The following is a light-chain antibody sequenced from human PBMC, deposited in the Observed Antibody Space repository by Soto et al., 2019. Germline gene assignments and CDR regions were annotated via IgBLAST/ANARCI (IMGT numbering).Light chain of an antibody. V-gene: IGLV2-11*01. CDR3: CSYAGGPYV. J-gene: IGLJ1*01. Sequence: QSVLTQPRSVSGSPGQSVAISCTGTSSDAGGYNYVSWYQQHPGKAPKVMIYDVSKRPSGVPDRISGSKPGNTASLTISGLQAEDEADYYCCSYAGGPYVFGTGTKVTVL. CDR2: DVS. CDR1: SSDAGGYNY.